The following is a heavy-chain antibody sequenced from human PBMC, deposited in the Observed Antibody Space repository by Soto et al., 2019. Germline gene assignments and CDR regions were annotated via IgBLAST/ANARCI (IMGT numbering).Heavy chain of an antibody. Sequence: SETLSLTCTVSGGSISSYYWSWIRQPPGKGLEWIGYIYYSGSTNYNPSLKSRVTISVDTSKNQFSLKLSSVTAADTAMYYCARVNDDGDYDQRMYYFDYWGQGTLVTVSS. D-gene: IGHD4-17*01. CDR3: ARVNDDGDYDQRMYYFDY. V-gene: IGHV4-59*01. CDR2: IYYSGST. CDR1: GGSISSYY. J-gene: IGHJ4*02.